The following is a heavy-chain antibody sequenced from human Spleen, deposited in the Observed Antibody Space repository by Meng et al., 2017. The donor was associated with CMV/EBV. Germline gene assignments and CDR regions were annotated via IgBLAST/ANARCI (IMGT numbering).Heavy chain of an antibody. CDR3: ARVVMAEQQLDY. Sequence: ASVKVSCKTSGFTFTHYFYHWVRQAPGHGLEWMGWINPNSGGTNFAQKIQGRITMTRDTSISTVYLELSSLRSDDTAMYYCARVVMAEQQLDYWGQGTLVTVSS. V-gene: IGHV1-2*02. CDR1: GFTFTHYF. J-gene: IGHJ4*02. CDR2: INPNSGGT. D-gene: IGHD1/OR15-1a*01.